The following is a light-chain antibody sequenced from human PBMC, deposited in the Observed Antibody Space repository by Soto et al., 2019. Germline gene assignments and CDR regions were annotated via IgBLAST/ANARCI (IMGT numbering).Light chain of an antibody. CDR2: GAS. V-gene: IGKV3-20*01. J-gene: IGKJ1*01. CDR1: QSISSSY. Sequence: EIELTQSPGTLSLSPGKRATLSCRASQSISSSYLAWYQQRPGQAPRLLIYGASSRATGIPDRFSGSGSGTEFTLTISRLEPEDFAVYYCQQYGSSSWTFGQGTKV. CDR3: QQYGSSSWT.